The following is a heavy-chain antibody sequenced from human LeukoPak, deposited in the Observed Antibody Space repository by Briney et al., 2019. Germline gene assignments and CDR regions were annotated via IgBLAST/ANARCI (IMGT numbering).Heavy chain of an antibody. J-gene: IGHJ4*02. CDR2: INPNSGGT. CDR1: GYTFTSYG. CDR3: ARAIAADLPGFDY. D-gene: IGHD6-6*01. V-gene: IGHV1-2*02. Sequence: VASVKVSCKASGYTFTSYGISWVRQAPGQGLEWMGWINPNSGGTSYAQKFQGRVTMTRDTSISTAYMELSRLRSDDTAVYYCARAIAADLPGFDYWGQGTLVTVSS.